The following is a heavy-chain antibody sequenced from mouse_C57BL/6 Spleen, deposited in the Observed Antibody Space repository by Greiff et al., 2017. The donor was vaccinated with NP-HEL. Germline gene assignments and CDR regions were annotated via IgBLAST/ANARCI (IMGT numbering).Heavy chain of an antibody. Sequence: QVQLQQPGAELVMPGASVKLSCKASGYTFTSYWMHWVKQRPGQGLEWIGEIDPSDSYTNYNQKFKGKSTLTVDKSSSTAYMQLSSLTSEDSAVYYCARKSTVEEDWYFDVWGTGTTVTVSS. V-gene: IGHV1-69*01. CDR2: IDPSDSYT. D-gene: IGHD1-1*01. J-gene: IGHJ1*03. CDR1: GYTFTSYW. CDR3: ARKSTVEEDWYFDV.